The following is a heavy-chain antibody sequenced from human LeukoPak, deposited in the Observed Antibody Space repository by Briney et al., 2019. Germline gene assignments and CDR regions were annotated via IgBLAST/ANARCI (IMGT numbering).Heavy chain of an antibody. Sequence: ASVKLSCKASGGTFSSYAISWVRQAPGHGLEWMGRITPIFGTANYAQKFQGRVTITTDESTSTAYMELSSLRSEDTAVYYCASGENYYDDSSGYYTLWGQGTLVTVSS. CDR3: ASGENYYDDSSGYYTL. CDR2: ITPIFGTA. CDR1: GGTFSSYA. V-gene: IGHV1-69*05. J-gene: IGHJ4*02. D-gene: IGHD3-22*01.